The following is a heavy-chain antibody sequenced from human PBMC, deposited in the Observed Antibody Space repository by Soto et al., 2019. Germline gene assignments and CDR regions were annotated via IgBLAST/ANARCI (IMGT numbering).Heavy chain of an antibody. Sequence: ASVKVSCKASGYTFTGYYMHWVRQAPGQGLEWMGWINPNSGGTNYAQKFQGRVTMTRDTSISTAYMELSRLRSDDTAVYYCASSIAALKNWFDPWGQGTLDTVSS. D-gene: IGHD6-6*01. CDR2: INPNSGGT. CDR3: ASSIAALKNWFDP. J-gene: IGHJ5*02. V-gene: IGHV1-2*02. CDR1: GYTFTGYY.